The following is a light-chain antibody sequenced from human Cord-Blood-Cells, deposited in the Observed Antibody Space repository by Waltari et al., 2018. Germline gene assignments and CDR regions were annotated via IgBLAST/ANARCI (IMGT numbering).Light chain of an antibody. CDR1: SSDVGGYNY. CDR2: DVS. Sequence: QSALTQPRSVSGSPGQSVTISCTGTSSDVGGYNYVSWYQQHPGQAPKLMIYDVSKRPSGFPGRFSGSKSGNTASLTISGLQAEDEADYYCCSYAGSYTLFGGGTKLTVL. J-gene: IGLJ2*01. V-gene: IGLV2-11*01. CDR3: CSYAGSYTL.